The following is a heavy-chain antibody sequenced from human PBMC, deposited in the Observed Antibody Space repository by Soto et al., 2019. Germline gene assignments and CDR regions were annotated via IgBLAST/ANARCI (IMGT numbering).Heavy chain of an antibody. CDR2: IYYSGST. CDR3: ARHQSHSSSYVDP. J-gene: IGHJ5*02. CDR1: GGSISSSSYY. D-gene: IGHD6-13*01. V-gene: IGHV4-39*01. Sequence: SETLSLTCTVSGGSISSSSYYWGWIRQPPGKGLEWIGSIYYSGSTYYNPSLKSRVTKSVDTSKNQFSLKLSSVTAADTAVYYCARHQSHSSSYVDPWGQGTLVTVS.